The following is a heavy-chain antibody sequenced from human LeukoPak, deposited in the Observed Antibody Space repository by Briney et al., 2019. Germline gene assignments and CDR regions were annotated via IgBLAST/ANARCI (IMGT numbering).Heavy chain of an antibody. CDR2: ISSSSSYI. D-gene: IGHD5-12*01. V-gene: IGHV3-21*01. CDR1: GFTFSSYS. J-gene: IGHJ4*02. CDR3: ARDSVAKKPDY. Sequence: GGSLRLSCAASGFTFSSYSMNWVRQAPGKGLEWASSISSSSSYIYYADSVKGRFTISRDNAKNSLYLQMNSLRAEDTAVYYCARDSVAKKPDYWGQGTLVTVSS.